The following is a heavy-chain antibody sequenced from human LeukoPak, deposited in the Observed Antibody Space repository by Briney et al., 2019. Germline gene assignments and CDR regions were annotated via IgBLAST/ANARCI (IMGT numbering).Heavy chain of an antibody. Sequence: PGGSLRLSCTASVFTFSTYAMNWVREAPAKGLEWVSTIGGGGPTTDYADSVKDRFTISRDNSKNTLYLQMNSLRAEDTAVYFCARGFLGGTDQYFDSWGQGTLVTVSS. D-gene: IGHD6-19*01. CDR1: VFTFSTYA. CDR3: ARGFLGGTDQYFDS. V-gene: IGHV3-23*01. J-gene: IGHJ4*02. CDR2: IGGGGPTT.